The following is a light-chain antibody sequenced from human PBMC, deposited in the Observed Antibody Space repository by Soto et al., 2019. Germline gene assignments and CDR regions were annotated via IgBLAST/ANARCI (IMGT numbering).Light chain of an antibody. J-gene: IGKJ4*01. Sequence: EIVLTQSPATLSLSPGERAILSCRASQSVSTFFAWYQQKPGQAPRLLIYDASERATGIRARFSGSGSGTDFTLSINSLEPEDFAVYYFQHRFNWPLTFGGGTTVELK. CDR1: QSVSTF. V-gene: IGKV3-11*01. CDR3: QHRFNWPLT. CDR2: DAS.